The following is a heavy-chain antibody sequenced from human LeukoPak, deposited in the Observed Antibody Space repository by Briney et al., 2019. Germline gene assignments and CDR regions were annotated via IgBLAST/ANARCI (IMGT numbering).Heavy chain of an antibody. V-gene: IGHV3-23*01. CDR1: GFPFSNYA. CDR3: AKEIEVAGQGVSDY. J-gene: IGHJ4*02. Sequence: GGSLRLSCAASGFPFSNYAMGWIRQPPGKGLGWVSAISGTGEGTYYTGSVKGRFTISRDNSKNTVYLHMSSLRAEDTALYYCAKEIEVAGQGVSDYWGQGALVTVSS. CDR2: ISGTGEGT. D-gene: IGHD6-19*01.